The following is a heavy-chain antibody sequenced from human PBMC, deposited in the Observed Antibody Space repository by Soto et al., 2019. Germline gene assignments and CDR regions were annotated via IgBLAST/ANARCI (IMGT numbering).Heavy chain of an antibody. D-gene: IGHD1-1*01. Sequence: VHLLQSGAEVKKPGASVKVSCKASGYTFTSYGITWVRQAPGQGLEWMGWISANNGNTDYAQKLQGRVIVTRDTSTSTAYMELRSLISDDTAVYYCARGRYGDYWGQGALVTVSS. J-gene: IGHJ4*02. CDR1: GYTFTSYG. V-gene: IGHV1-18*01. CDR3: ARGRYGDY. CDR2: ISANNGNT.